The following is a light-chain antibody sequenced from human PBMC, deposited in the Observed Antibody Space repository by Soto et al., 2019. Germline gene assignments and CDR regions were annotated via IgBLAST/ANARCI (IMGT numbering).Light chain of an antibody. CDR2: TAS. V-gene: IGKV1-39*01. J-gene: IGKJ1*01. CDR1: QSISTY. CDR3: QQVYSSPPWT. Sequence: DIQMTQSPSSLSASVGDRVTITCRASQSISTYLNWYQQNVGKAPKLLIYTASSLQSGVPSRFSDSGSGTDFTLTISNLQPEDFATYYCQQVYSSPPWTFGQGTRVEIK.